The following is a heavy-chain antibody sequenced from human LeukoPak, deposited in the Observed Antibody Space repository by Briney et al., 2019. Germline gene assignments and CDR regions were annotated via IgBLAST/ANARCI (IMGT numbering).Heavy chain of an antibody. J-gene: IGHJ5*02. Sequence: KTSQTLSLTCTVSGGSISSGGYYWSWIRQHPGKGLEWIGYIYNPSLESRVTISVDTSKNQFSLKLSSVTAADTAVYYCARVVGIAVAEVLRFDPWGQGTLVTVSS. CDR1: GGSISSGGYY. CDR3: ARVVGIAVAEVLRFDP. V-gene: IGHV4-31*03. D-gene: IGHD6-19*01.